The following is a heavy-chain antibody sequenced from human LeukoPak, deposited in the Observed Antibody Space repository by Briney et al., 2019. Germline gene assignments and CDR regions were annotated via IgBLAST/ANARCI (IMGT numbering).Heavy chain of an antibody. CDR3: ASEAAAGLTRQH. CDR1: GGTFSSYA. Sequence: ASVKVSCKASGGTFSSYAISWLRQAPGQGLEWMGGIIPIFGTANYAQKFQGRVKITADESTSTAYMELSSLRSEDTAVYYCASEAAAGLTRQHWGQGTLVTVSS. J-gene: IGHJ1*01. D-gene: IGHD6-13*01. V-gene: IGHV1-69*13. CDR2: IIPIFGTA.